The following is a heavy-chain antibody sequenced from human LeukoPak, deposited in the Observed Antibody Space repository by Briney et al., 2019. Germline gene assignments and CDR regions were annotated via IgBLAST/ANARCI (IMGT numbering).Heavy chain of an antibody. CDR1: GFTFADYA. CDR3: ARDSSYDSSGYYTI. V-gene: IGHV3-20*04. D-gene: IGHD3-22*01. Sequence: SMRLSCAPSGFTFADYAMSWVRHAPQKGLEWVSGINCNGGSTGYADSVKGRFTISRDNAKNSLYLQMNSLRVEDTALYYCARDSSYDSSGYYTIWGQGTLVTVSS. CDR2: INCNGGST. J-gene: IGHJ1*01.